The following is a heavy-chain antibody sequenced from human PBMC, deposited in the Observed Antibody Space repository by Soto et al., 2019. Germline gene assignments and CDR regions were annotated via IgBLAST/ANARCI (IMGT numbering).Heavy chain of an antibody. V-gene: IGHV1-69*02. CDR2: IIPILGIA. D-gene: IGHD5-12*01. CDR3: ARVQSGYDFAY. J-gene: IGHJ4*02. Sequence: GGSVKVSCKASGGTFSSYTISWVRQAPGQGLEWMGRIIPILGIANYAQKLQGRVTMTTDTSTSTAYMELRSLRSDDTAVYYCARVQSGYDFAYWGQGTLVTVSS. CDR1: GGTFSSYT.